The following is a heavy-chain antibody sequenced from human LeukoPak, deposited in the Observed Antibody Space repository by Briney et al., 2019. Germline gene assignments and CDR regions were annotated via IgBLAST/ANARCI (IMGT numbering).Heavy chain of an antibody. V-gene: IGHV5-51*01. CDR3: ARPVAQLVLDAFDI. CDR2: IYPGDSDT. CDR1: GYSFTSYW. D-gene: IGHD6-13*01. Sequence: GESLQISCKGSGYSFTSYWIGWVRQIPGKGLEWMGIIYPGDSDTRYSPSFQGQVTISADKSISTAYLQWSSLKASDTAMYYCARPVAQLVLDAFDIWGQGTMVTVSS. J-gene: IGHJ3*02.